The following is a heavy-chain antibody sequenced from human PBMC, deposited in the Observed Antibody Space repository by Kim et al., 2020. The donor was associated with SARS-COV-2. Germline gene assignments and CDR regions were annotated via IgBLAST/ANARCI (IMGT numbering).Heavy chain of an antibody. J-gene: IGHJ4*02. CDR1: GFSFTNSG. V-gene: IGHV3-33*01. CDR2: MWYDGSNK. D-gene: IGHD4-4*01. Sequence: GGSLRLSCAASGFSFTNSGMHWVRQAPGKGLEWVALMWYDGSNKYYADSVKGRFTVSRDNSKNTLYLEMNNLRVEDTGVYYCATSSHSNYIDVWGQGTLV. CDR3: ATSSHSNYIDV.